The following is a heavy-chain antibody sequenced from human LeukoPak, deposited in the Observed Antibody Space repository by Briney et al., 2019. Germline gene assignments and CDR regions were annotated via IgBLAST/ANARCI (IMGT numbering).Heavy chain of an antibody. CDR1: GFTFSSYG. Sequence: PGGSLRLSCAASGFTFSSYGMHWVRQAPGKGLEWVAVISYDGSNKYYADSVKGRFTISRDNSKNTLYLQMNSLRAEDTAVYYCAYGSGSYYSTDYAFDIWGQGTMVTVSS. CDR2: ISYDGSNK. V-gene: IGHV3-30*03. D-gene: IGHD3-10*01. CDR3: AYGSGSYYSTDYAFDI. J-gene: IGHJ3*02.